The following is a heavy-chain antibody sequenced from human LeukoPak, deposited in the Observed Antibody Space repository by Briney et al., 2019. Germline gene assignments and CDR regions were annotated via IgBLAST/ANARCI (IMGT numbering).Heavy chain of an antibody. Sequence: ASVKVSCKASGYTFTSYAINWVRQAPGQGLEWMGRIIPILDVTNYAQKFQGRVTITADQSTSTAYMELSSLRSENTAVYYCARGGGVDILTGFQYWGQGTLVTVSS. V-gene: IGHV1-69*04. J-gene: IGHJ4*02. D-gene: IGHD3-9*01. CDR2: IIPILDVT. CDR3: ARGGGVDILTGFQY. CDR1: GYTFTSYA.